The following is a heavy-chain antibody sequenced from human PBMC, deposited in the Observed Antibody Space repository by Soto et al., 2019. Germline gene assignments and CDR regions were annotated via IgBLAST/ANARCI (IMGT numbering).Heavy chain of an antibody. CDR3: ARVPRRYCSGGSCYPYYFDY. Sequence: DPVKVSWKDCGYAYDSYDMSWARHANGQGLEWMGWISAYNGNTNYAQKRQGRVIMTTNTSTSTAYMELRSLRSDDTAVYYCARVPRRYCSGGSCYPYYFDYWGQGTLVTVSS. J-gene: IGHJ4*02. V-gene: IGHV1-18*01. CDR2: ISAYNGNT. D-gene: IGHD2-15*01. CDR1: GYAYDSYD.